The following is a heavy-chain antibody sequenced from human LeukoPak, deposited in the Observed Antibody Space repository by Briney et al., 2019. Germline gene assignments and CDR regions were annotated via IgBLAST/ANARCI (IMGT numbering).Heavy chain of an antibody. Sequence: PGGSLRLSCAASGFTFSSYSMNWGRQAPGKGLEWVSSIISSCSYIYYADSVTGRFTISRDNSKNTLYLQMNSLRAEDTAVYYCARDRAFWSGYYGMDVWGQGTTVTVSS. D-gene: IGHD3-3*01. CDR1: GFTFSSYS. J-gene: IGHJ6*02. V-gene: IGHV3-21*04. CDR3: ARDRAFWSGYYGMDV. CDR2: IISSCSYI.